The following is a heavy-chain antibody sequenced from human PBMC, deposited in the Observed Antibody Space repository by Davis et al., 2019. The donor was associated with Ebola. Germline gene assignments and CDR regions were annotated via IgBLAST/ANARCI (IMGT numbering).Heavy chain of an antibody. CDR3: ARAIQSYNWFDL. V-gene: IGHV3-48*02. CDR1: GFTFSAFS. D-gene: IGHD5-18*01. Sequence: GESLKISCAASGFTFSAFSMNWVRQAPGKGLEWISHISVDRGITNYADSVRGRFTVSRDNAKKSLYLQMNSLRDEDTAVYYCARAIQSYNWFDLWGQGTLVTVSS. CDR2: ISVDRGIT. J-gene: IGHJ5*02.